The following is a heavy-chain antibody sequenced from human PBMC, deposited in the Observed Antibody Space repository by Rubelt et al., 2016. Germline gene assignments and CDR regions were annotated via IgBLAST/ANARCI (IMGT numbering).Heavy chain of an antibody. Sequence: ECGGGLVQPGGSLRLACTASGFTFTSYAMHWVRQAPGKGLEWVAVILSDGSNKYYADSVKGRFTISRDISKSTLHLEMNSLRTEDTAVYYCAKGGGPIKSDAFDIWGQGTMVTVSS. V-gene: IGHV3-30*04. CDR3: AKGGGPIKSDAFDI. J-gene: IGHJ3*02. D-gene: IGHD5-12*01. CDR2: ILSDGSNK. CDR1: GFTFTSYA.